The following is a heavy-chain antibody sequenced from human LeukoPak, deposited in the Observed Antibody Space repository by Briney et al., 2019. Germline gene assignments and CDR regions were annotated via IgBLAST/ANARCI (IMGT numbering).Heavy chain of an antibody. V-gene: IGHV4-59*01. CDR2: IYYSGNT. Sequence: SGTLSLTCTVSGGSISGYHWSWMRQPPGKALEWIGYIYYSGNTNYNPSLKSRVTISVDTSKNQFSLKLSSVTAADTAVYYCARERDYGGNDIPDFDYWGQGTLVTVSS. CDR3: ARERDYGGNDIPDFDY. J-gene: IGHJ4*02. CDR1: GGSISGYH. D-gene: IGHD4-23*01.